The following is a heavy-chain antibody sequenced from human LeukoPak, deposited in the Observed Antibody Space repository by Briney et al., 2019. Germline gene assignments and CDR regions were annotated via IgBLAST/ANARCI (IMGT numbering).Heavy chain of an antibody. CDR3: TRGIKSTPNYY. Sequence: ASVKVSCTPSGYTFTSFGINWVRQAPGQGLEWMGWISVYNGDTNYAQKFQDRVIMTTDTSTSTAYMELRSLSSDDTAMYYCTRGIKSTPNYYWGQGTLVTVSS. J-gene: IGHJ4*02. D-gene: IGHD2/OR15-2a*01. CDR2: ISVYNGDT. V-gene: IGHV1-18*01. CDR1: GYTFTSFG.